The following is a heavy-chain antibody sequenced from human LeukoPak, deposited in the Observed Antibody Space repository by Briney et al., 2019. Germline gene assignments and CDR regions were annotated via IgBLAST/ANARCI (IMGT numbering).Heavy chain of an antibody. Sequence: GGSLRLSCAASGFTFSSYEMNWVRQAPGKGLEWVSYISSSGSTIYYADSVKGRFTISRDNAKNSLYLQMNSLRAEDTAVYYCARAGGTYYYDSSEAWSDAFDIWGQGTMVTVSS. CDR1: GFTFSSYE. V-gene: IGHV3-48*03. CDR3: ARAGGTYYYDSSEAWSDAFDI. D-gene: IGHD3-22*01. CDR2: ISSSGSTI. J-gene: IGHJ3*02.